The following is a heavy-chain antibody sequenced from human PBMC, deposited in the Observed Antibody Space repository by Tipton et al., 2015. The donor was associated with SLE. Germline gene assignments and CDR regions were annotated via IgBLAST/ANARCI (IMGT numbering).Heavy chain of an antibody. V-gene: IGHV4-61*08. Sequence: TLSLTCTVSGGSISSGGYYWSWIRQHPGKGLEWIGYIYYSGSTNYNPSLKSRVTISVDTSKNQFSLKLSSVTAADTAVYYCATHSSRTGDYWGQGTLVTVSS. CDR2: IYYSGST. D-gene: IGHD6-13*01. J-gene: IGHJ4*02. CDR1: GGSISSGGYY. CDR3: ATHSSRTGDY.